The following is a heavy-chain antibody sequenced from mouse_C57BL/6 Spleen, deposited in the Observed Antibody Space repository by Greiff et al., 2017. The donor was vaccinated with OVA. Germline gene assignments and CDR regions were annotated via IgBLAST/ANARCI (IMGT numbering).Heavy chain of an antibody. CDR2: IYPGDGDT. J-gene: IGHJ4*01. Sequence: QVQLKESGPELVKPGASVKISCKASGYAFSSSWMNWVKQRPGKGLEWIGRIYPGDGDTNYNGKFKGKATLTADKSSSTAYMQLSSLTSEDSAVYFCAPEPSRAMDYWGQGTSVTVSS. CDR3: APEPSRAMDY. V-gene: IGHV1-82*01. CDR1: GYAFSSSW.